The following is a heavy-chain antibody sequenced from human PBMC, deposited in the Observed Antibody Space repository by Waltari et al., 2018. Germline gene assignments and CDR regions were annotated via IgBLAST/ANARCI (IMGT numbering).Heavy chain of an antibody. D-gene: IGHD4-4*01. Sequence: EVQLVQSGAEVQKPGATVKISCPASGTTFTDSSIHWVQQAPGKGLEWMGRVDPADSETIYAEKFQGRVTITADTSTDTAYMELSSLRSEDTAVYYCATVLTTVPTYWFDPWGQGTLVTVSS. CDR3: ATVLTTVPTYWFDP. V-gene: IGHV1-69-2*01. CDR2: VDPADSET. CDR1: GTTFTDSS. J-gene: IGHJ5*02.